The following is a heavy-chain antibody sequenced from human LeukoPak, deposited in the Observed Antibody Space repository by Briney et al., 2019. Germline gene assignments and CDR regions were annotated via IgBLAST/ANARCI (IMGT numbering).Heavy chain of an antibody. J-gene: IGHJ4*02. D-gene: IGHD6-6*01. CDR3: AREGSSSAPFDY. CDR2: IYYSGST. Sequence: SETLSLTCTVSGGSISSSSYYWSWIRQPPGKGLEWIGYIYYSGSTNYNPSLKSRVTISVVTSKNQFSLKLSSVTAADTAVYYCAREGSSSAPFDYWGQGTLVTVSS. V-gene: IGHV4-61*01. CDR1: GGSISSSSYY.